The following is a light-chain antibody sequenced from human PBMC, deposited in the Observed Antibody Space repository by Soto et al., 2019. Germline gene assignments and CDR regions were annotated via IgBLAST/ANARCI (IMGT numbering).Light chain of an antibody. J-gene: IGKJ1*01. Sequence: DIQMTQSPSTLSGSVGDIFTITCRASQTISSWLAWYQQKPGTAPKLLIYKASTLKSGVPSRFSGSGSGTEFTLTGSSLQPDDFATYYCQHYNSYSEAFGQGTKVDIK. CDR2: KAS. V-gene: IGKV1-5*03. CDR1: QTISSW. CDR3: QHYNSYSEA.